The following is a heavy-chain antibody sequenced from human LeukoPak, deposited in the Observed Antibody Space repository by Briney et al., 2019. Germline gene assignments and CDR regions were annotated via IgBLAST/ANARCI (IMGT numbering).Heavy chain of an antibody. D-gene: IGHD1/OR15-1a*01. CDR2: IYYSGST. CDR3: ASFANRNSFDY. V-gene: IGHV4-59*01. Sequence: PSETLSLTCTVSGVSFISYYWSWIRQPPGKGLEWIGYIYYSGSTNYNPSLKSRVTISVDTSKNQFSLNLNSVTAADTAVYYCASFANRNSFDYWGQGTLVTVSS. CDR1: GVSFISYY. J-gene: IGHJ4*02.